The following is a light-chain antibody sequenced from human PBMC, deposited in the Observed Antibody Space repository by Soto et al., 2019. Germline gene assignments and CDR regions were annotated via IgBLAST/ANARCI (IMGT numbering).Light chain of an antibody. CDR3: QHYGTSTRT. Sequence: EIVLTQSPGPLSLSPGESATLSCRATQSVSATYLAWYQQKPGQAPSLLIYAASSRATDIPDRFSGSGSGTDFTLAISRLEPEDFAVYWCQHYGTSTRTFGQGTEVESK. CDR1: QSVSATY. CDR2: AAS. V-gene: IGKV3-20*01. J-gene: IGKJ1*01.